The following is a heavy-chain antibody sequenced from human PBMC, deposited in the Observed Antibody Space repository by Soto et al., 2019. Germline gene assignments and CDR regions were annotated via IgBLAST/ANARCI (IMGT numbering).Heavy chain of an antibody. Sequence: GGSLRLSCAASGFTFSSYGMHWVRQAPGKGLEWVAVIYSGGSTYYADSVKGRFTISRDNSKNTLYLQMNSLRAEDTAVYYCAREDYYDSSGPPWAFDIWGQGTMVTVSS. CDR1: GFTFSSYG. J-gene: IGHJ3*02. V-gene: IGHV3-NL1*01. CDR3: AREDYYDSSGPPWAFDI. CDR2: IYSGGST. D-gene: IGHD3-22*01.